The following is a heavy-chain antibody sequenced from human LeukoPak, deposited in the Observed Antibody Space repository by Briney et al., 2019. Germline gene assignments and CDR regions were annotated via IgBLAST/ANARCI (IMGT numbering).Heavy chain of an antibody. J-gene: IGHJ3*02. V-gene: IGHV4-4*07. CDR1: GGSISSYY. CDR3: ARDHSSSWWYDAFDI. D-gene: IGHD6-13*01. Sequence: PSETLSLTCTVSGGSISSYYWSWIRQPPGKGLEWIGRIYTSGSTNYNPSLKSRVTMSVDTSKNQFSLKLSSVTAADTAVYYCARDHSSSWWYDAFDIWGQGTMVTVSS. CDR2: IYTSGST.